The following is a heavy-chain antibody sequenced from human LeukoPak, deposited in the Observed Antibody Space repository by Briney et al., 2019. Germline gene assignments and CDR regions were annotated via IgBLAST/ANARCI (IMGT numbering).Heavy chain of an antibody. CDR2: IWYDGSNK. Sequence: GGSLRLSCVASGFTFTRYWMNWVRQAPGKGLEWVAVIWYDGSNKYYADSVKGRFTISRDNSKNTLYLQMNSLRAEDTAVYYCARGGLFGVVITPDAFDIWGQGTMVTVSS. CDR1: GFTFTRYW. D-gene: IGHD3-3*01. J-gene: IGHJ3*02. V-gene: IGHV3-33*07. CDR3: ARGGLFGVVITPDAFDI.